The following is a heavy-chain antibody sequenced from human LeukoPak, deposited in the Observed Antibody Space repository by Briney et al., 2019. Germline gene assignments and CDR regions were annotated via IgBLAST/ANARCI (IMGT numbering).Heavy chain of an antibody. V-gene: IGHV3-48*04. CDR3: ARDYYDSSGDLFY. D-gene: IGHD3-22*01. Sequence: GGSLRLSCAASGFTFSSYSMNWVRQAPGKGLEWVAYISTSSSTIYYADSVKGRFTISRDNAKNSLYLQMNSLRAEDTAVYYCARDYYDSSGDLFYWGQGTLVTVSS. CDR1: GFTFSSYS. J-gene: IGHJ4*02. CDR2: ISTSSSTI.